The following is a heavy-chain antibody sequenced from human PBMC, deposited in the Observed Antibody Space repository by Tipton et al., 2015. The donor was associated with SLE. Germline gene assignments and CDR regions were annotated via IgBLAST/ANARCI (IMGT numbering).Heavy chain of an antibody. D-gene: IGHD3-22*01. CDR1: GDSISSSSYY. CDR3: ARDEYRYDTTGYHLLGHFDF. CDR2: VYYTGNT. J-gene: IGHJ4*02. V-gene: IGHV4-39*07. Sequence: TLSLTCIVSGDSISSSSYYWSWIRQHPGKGLEWVGTVYYTGNTFYNPSLKSRVTISVDTSRNQFSLNLSSVTAADTAVYYCARDEYRYDTTGYHLLGHFDFWGQGTLVTVSS.